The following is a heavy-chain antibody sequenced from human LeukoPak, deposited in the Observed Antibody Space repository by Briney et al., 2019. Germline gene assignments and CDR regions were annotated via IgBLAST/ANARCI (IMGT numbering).Heavy chain of an antibody. D-gene: IGHD3/OR15-3a*01. CDR2: ISDSGGST. J-gene: IGHJ5*02. CDR1: GFTFSSYA. Sequence: GGSLRLSCAASGFTFSSYAMTWVRQAPGKGLEWVSVISDSGGSTFYAGSVKGRFTISRDNSKNTLYLQMNSLRAEDTAVYYCARSDFWTGYGFDPWGQGTLVTVSS. CDR3: ARSDFWTGYGFDP. V-gene: IGHV3-23*01.